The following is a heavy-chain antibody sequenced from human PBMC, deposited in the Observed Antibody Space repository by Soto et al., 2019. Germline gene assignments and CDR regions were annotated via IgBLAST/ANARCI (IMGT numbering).Heavy chain of an antibody. CDR2: IIPIFGTA. Sequence: GASVKVSCKASGGTFSSYAISWVRQAPGQGLEWMGGIIPIFGTANYAQKFQGRVTITADESTSTAYMELSSLRSEDTAVYYCARGNRDYIFLSVYSPVGYHYGMDVWGQGTTAPVSS. J-gene: IGHJ6*02. D-gene: IGHD3-9*01. CDR3: ARGNRDYIFLSVYSPVGYHYGMDV. V-gene: IGHV1-69*13. CDR1: GGTFSSYA.